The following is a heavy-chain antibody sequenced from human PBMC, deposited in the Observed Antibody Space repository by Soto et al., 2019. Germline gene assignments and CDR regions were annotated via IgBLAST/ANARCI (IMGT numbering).Heavy chain of an antibody. J-gene: IGHJ5*02. CDR2: IYPGDSDT. V-gene: IGHV5-51*01. D-gene: IGHD1-20*01. Sequence: LGESLKISCKGSGYSFTSYWIGWVRQMPGKGLEWMGIIYPGDSDTRYSPSFQGQVTISADKSISTAYLQWSSLKASDTAMYYCARYSVSGGGPRCYWFDPWGQGTLVTVSS. CDR1: GYSFTSYW. CDR3: ARYSVSGGGPRCYWFDP.